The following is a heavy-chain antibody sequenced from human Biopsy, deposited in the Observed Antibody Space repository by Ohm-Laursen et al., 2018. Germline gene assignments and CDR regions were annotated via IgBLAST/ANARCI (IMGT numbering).Heavy chain of an antibody. CDR2: IYFTGRT. CDR1: GGPIDSYY. D-gene: IGHD5-24*01. CDR3: ASAGYNPDWNFDL. V-gene: IGHV4-59*12. Sequence: SETLSLTCTVSGGPIDSYYWSRIRQPPGKALEWIGYIYFTGRTSYNPSLKSRFSMSVNTSKKQFSLRLSSVTAADTAVYYCASAGYNPDWNFDLWGRGTRVTVSS. J-gene: IGHJ2*01.